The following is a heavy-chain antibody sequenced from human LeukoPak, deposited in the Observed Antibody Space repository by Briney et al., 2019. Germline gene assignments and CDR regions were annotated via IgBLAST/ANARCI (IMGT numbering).Heavy chain of an antibody. CDR1: GFTFSSYG. Sequence: GGSLRLSCAASGFTFSSYGMHWVRQAPGKGLEWVAVIWYDGSNKYYADSVKGRFTISRDNSKNTLYLQMNSLRAEDTAVYYCAKDRVGGSYYESKTFDYWGQGTLVTVSS. CDR2: IWYDGSNK. J-gene: IGHJ4*02. V-gene: IGHV3-33*06. CDR3: AKDRVGGSYYESKTFDY. D-gene: IGHD1-26*01.